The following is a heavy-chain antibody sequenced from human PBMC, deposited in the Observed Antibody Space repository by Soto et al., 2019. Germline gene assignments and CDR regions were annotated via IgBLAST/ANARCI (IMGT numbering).Heavy chain of an antibody. CDR1: GGTFSSYA. D-gene: IGHD2-21*02. Sequence: SVKVSCKASGGTFSSYAISWVRQAPGQGLEWMGGIIPIFGTANYAQKFQGRVTITADESTSTAYMELSSLRSEDTAVYYCASPGCGGDCYSNYYYYGMDVWGQGTKVTVYS. J-gene: IGHJ6*02. CDR2: IIPIFGTA. V-gene: IGHV1-69*13. CDR3: ASPGCGGDCYSNYYYYGMDV.